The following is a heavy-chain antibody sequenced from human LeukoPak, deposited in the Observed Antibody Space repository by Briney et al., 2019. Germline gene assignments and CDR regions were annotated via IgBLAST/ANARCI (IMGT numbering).Heavy chain of an antibody. CDR2: ISTTVGNT. V-gene: IGHV3-23*01. J-gene: IGHJ5*02. CDR1: GFTFSTSA. Sequence: GGSLRLSCAASGFTFSTSAMSWVRQAPGKGLEWVSSISTTVGNTYYADSVKGRFTISRDNSNHTLYLQKDSLTAEDTAVYYCTKRAEFGGFDPWGQGTLVTVSS. D-gene: IGHD3-10*01. CDR3: TKRAEFGGFDP.